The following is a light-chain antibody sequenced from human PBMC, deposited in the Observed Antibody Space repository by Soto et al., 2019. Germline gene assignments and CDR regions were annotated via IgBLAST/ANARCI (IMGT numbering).Light chain of an antibody. CDR1: QSVSNY. CDR3: QQYNNWPPT. J-gene: IGKJ1*01. Sequence: EFVLTPSPATLSLSPVERATLSCRASQSVSNYLAWYQQKPGQAPRLLIYDASNRATGIPARFSGSGSGTDFTLTISSLEPEDFGLYYCQQYNNWPPTFGQGTKVDIK. V-gene: IGKV3-11*01. CDR2: DAS.